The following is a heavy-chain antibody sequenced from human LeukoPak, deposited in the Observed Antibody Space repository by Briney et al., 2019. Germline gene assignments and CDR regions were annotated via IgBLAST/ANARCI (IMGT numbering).Heavy chain of an antibody. CDR2: ISPSGDIT. D-gene: IGHD3-10*02. V-gene: IGHV3-23*01. CDR1: GFTFSSYA. Sequence: GGSLRLSCAASGFTFSSYAMSWVRQAPGKGLEWVSAISPSGDITYYTDSVQGRFTISRDNSKNMMYVQMNSLRAEDTAVYYCAELGITMIGGVWGKGTTVTISS. J-gene: IGHJ6*04. CDR3: AELGITMIGGV.